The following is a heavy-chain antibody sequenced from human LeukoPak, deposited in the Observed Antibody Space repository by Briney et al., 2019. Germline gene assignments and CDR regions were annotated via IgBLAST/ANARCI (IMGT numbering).Heavy chain of an antibody. Sequence: GGSLRLSCAASGLTFSSHAMHWVRQAPGKGLEWVAVISYDGSNKYYADSVKGRFTISRDNSKNTLYLQMNSLRAEDTAVYYCAKDYYGSSGFDYWGQGTLVTVSS. CDR3: AKDYYGSSGFDY. CDR2: ISYDGSNK. J-gene: IGHJ4*02. V-gene: IGHV3-30*04. D-gene: IGHD3-10*01. CDR1: GLTFSSHA.